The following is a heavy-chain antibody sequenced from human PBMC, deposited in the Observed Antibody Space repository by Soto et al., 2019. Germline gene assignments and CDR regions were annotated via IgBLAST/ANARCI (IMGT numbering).Heavy chain of an antibody. CDR1: GGTFSSYA. CDR2: IIPIFGTA. D-gene: IGHD3-3*01. CDR3: ARGSDFWSGYTLSYYYYGMDV. V-gene: IGHV1-69*13. Sequence: ASVKVSCKASGGTFSSYAISWVRQAPGQGLEWMGGIIPIFGTANYAQKFQGRVTITADESTSTAYMELSSLRSEDTAVYYCARGSDFWSGYTLSYYYYGMDVWGQGTTVTVSS. J-gene: IGHJ6*02.